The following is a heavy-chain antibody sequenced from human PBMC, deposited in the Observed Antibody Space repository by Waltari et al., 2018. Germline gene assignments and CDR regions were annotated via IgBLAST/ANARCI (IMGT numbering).Heavy chain of an antibody. CDR3: ARGSKFGDYGDLDY. CDR2: IIPMFNNP. CDR1: GDVFENYA. Sequence: VQLVQSGAEVKTPGSSVRVSCKTSGDVFENYAISWVRQAPGKGLEWMGGIIPMFNNPNYAQRFEGTVTITADESTSTGYMELTGLTSEDTAIYYCARGSKFGDYGDLDYWGQGTLVTVS. V-gene: IGHV1-69*01. J-gene: IGHJ4*02. D-gene: IGHD4-17*01.